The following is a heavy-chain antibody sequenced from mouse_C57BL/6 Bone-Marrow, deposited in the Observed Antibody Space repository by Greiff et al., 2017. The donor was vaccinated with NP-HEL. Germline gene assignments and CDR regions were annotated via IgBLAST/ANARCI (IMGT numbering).Heavy chain of an antibody. J-gene: IGHJ4*01. CDR1: GYTFPSYW. D-gene: IGHD2-4*01. CDR3: ARGDYDVNYYAMDY. CDR2: IDPSDSYT. V-gene: IGHV1-69*01. Sequence: QVQLQQPGAELVMPGASVKLSCKASGYTFPSYWMHWVKQRPGQGLEWIGEIDPSDSYTNYIQKFKGKSTLTVDKSSSTAYMQRSSLTSEDSAVYYCARGDYDVNYYAMDYWGQGTSVTVSA.